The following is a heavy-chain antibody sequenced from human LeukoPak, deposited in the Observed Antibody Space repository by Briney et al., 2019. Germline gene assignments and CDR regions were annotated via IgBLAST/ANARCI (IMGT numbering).Heavy chain of an antibody. CDR1: GFTFSSYS. D-gene: IGHD6-13*01. Sequence: GGSLRLSCAASGFTFSSYSMNWVRQAPGKGLGWVSSISSSSSYIYYADSVKGRFTISRDNSKNTLYLQMNSLRAEDTAVYYCAKGGYSSSWYGEDNWFDPWGQGTLVTVSS. V-gene: IGHV3-21*01. J-gene: IGHJ5*02. CDR3: AKGGYSSSWYGEDNWFDP. CDR2: ISSSSSYI.